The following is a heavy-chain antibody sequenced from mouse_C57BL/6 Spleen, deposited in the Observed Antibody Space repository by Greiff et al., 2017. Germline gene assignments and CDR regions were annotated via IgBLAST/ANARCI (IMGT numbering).Heavy chain of an antibody. CDR2: LWSGGST. V-gene: IGHV2-2*01. Sequence: VKLVESGPGLVQPSQSLSITCTVSGFSLTSYGVHWVRQSPGKGLEWLGVLWSGGSTDYNAAFISRLSISKDNSKSKVFFKMNSLQADDTAIYYCALLRYPVDVWGTGTTVTVSS. CDR1: GFSLTSYG. D-gene: IGHD1-1*01. CDR3: ALLRYPVDV. J-gene: IGHJ1*03.